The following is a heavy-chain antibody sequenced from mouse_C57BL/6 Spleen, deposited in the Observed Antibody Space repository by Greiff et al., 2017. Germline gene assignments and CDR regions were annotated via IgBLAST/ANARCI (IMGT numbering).Heavy chain of an antibody. CDR2: IDPSDSCT. CDR1: GYTFTSYW. D-gene: IGHD1-1*01. V-gene: IGHV1-50*01. Sequence: VQLQQPGAELVKPGASVKLSCKASGYTFTSYWMQWVKQRPGQGLEWIGEIDPSDSCTNYNQKFKGKATLTVDTSSSTAYMQLSSLTSEDSAVYYCARYYYGSSSYAMDYWGQGTSVTVSS. CDR3: ARYYYGSSSYAMDY. J-gene: IGHJ4*01.